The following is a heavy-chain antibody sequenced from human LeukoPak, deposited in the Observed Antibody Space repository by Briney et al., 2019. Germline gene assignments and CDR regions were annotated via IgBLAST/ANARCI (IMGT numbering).Heavy chain of an antibody. CDR1: GFTFISFG. CDR3: ASNQQQRIYYFDY. D-gene: IGHD2/OR15-2a*01. J-gene: IGHJ4*02. V-gene: IGHV3-30*03. CDR2: ISFDGGDK. Sequence: PGRSLRLSCAASGFTFISFGMHWVRQAPGKGLQWVALISFDGGDKYYADSVKGRFTISRDNSKDTLFLQMNSLRAEDTAVYYCASNQQQRIYYFDYWGQGTLVTVSS.